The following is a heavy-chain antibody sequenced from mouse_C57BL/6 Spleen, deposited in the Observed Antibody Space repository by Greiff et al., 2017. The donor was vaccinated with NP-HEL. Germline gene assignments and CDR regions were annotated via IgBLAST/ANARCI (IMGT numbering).Heavy chain of an antibody. V-gene: IGHV1-81*01. D-gene: IGHD2-5*01. Sequence: QVQLQQSGAELARPGASVKLSCKASGYTFTSYGISWVKQRTGQGLEWIGEIYPRSGNTYYNEKFKGKATLTADKSSSTAYMELRSLTSEDAAVYFCARSYSNAYFDDWGQGTTLTVAT. CDR3: ARSYSNAYFDD. CDR2: IYPRSGNT. J-gene: IGHJ2*01. CDR1: GYTFTSYG.